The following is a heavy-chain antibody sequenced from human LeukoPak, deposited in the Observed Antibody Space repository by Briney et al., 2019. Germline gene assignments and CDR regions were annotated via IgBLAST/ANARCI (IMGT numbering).Heavy chain of an antibody. CDR3: ARDFSPGGVITTADY. Sequence: PGGSLRLSCAASGFTFSSYSMNWVRQAPGKGLEWVAVISYDGSNKYYADSVKGRFTISRDNSKNTLYLQMNSLRAEDTAVYYCARDFSPGGVITTADYWGQGTLVTVSS. D-gene: IGHD3-22*01. J-gene: IGHJ4*02. CDR1: GFTFSSYS. CDR2: ISYDGSNK. V-gene: IGHV3-30*03.